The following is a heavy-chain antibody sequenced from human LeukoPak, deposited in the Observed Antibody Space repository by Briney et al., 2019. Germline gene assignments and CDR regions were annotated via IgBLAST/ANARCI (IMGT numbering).Heavy chain of an antibody. CDR1: GFSLSSYC. CDR2: INVDGGTT. CDR3: ARDMTGPIDY. J-gene: IGHJ4*02. V-gene: IGHV3-74*01. D-gene: IGHD1-20*01. Sequence: PGWSLRLSCEASGFSLSSYCMHWVRQAQRKGLVWISRINVDGGTTDYADSVTGRFTISRDNAKNTLYLQMNNLRAEDTAVYYCARDMTGPIDYWGQGTLVTASS.